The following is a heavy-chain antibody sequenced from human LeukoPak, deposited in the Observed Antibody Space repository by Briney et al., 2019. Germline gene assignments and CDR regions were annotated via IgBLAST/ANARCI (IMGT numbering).Heavy chain of an antibody. J-gene: IGHJ3*02. V-gene: IGHV3-7*03. CDR3: ARDGRIDAFDI. Sequence: HPGGSLRLSCAASGFTFSSYWMSWVRQAPGKGLEWVANIKQDGSEKYYVDSVKGRFTISRDNAKNSLYLQMNSLRAEDTALYYCARDGRIDAFDIWGQGTMVTVSS. D-gene: IGHD2-15*01. CDR1: GFTFSSYW. CDR2: IKQDGSEK.